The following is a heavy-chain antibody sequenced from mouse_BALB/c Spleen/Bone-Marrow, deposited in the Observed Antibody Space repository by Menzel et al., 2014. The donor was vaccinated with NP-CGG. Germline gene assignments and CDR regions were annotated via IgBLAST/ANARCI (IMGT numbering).Heavy chain of an antibody. CDR3: TRLPH. D-gene: IGHD5-1*01. CDR2: INPSNGGT. Sequence: QVQLQQSGAELAKPGASVKLSCKASGYTFTSYYMYWVKRRPGQGLEWIGEINPSNGGTNFNEKFKSRATLTVDKSSSTAYMQLSSLTSEDSAVYYCTRLPHWGQGTSVTVSS. J-gene: IGHJ4*01. CDR1: GYTFTSYY. V-gene: IGHV1S81*02.